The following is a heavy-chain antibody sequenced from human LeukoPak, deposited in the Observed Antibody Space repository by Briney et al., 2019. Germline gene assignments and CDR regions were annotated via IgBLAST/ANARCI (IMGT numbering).Heavy chain of an antibody. D-gene: IGHD5-24*01. J-gene: IGHJ5*02. CDR3: ARDVGLNNHGGRDGYNSA. V-gene: IGHV1-69*04. CDR1: GGTFSSYA. Sequence: ASVKVSCKASGGTFSSYAISWVRQAPGQGLEWMGRIIPILGIANYAQKFQGRVTITADKSTSTAYMELSSLRSEDTAVYYCARDVGLNNHGGRDGYNSAWGQGTLVTVSS. CDR2: IIPILGIA.